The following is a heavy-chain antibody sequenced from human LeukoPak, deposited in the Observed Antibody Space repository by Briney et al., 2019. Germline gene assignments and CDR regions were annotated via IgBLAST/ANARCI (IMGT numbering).Heavy chain of an antibody. CDR1: GFPFRTYA. CDR3: AKDRYSSSWYVFDY. J-gene: IGHJ4*02. CDR2: ISGSGGST. D-gene: IGHD6-13*01. Sequence: GGSLRLSCAASGFPFRTYAMSWVRQAPGKGLEWVSAISGSGGSTFYADSVKGRFTISRDNSKNTLYLQMNSLRAEDTAVYYCAKDRYSSSWYVFDYWGQGTLVTVSS. V-gene: IGHV3-23*01.